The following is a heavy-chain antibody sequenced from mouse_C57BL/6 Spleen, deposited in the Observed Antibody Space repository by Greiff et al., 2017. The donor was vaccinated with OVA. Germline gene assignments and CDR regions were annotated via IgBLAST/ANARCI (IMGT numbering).Heavy chain of an antibody. CDR1: GFSLTSYG. J-gene: IGHJ4*01. CDR3: ARNSPLVYAMDY. D-gene: IGHD1-1*02. Sequence: QVQLQQSGPGLVQPSQSLSITYTVSGFSLTSYGVHWVRQSPGKGLEWLGVIWSGGSTDYNAAFISRLSISKDNSKSQVFFKMNSLQADDTAIYYCARNSPLVYAMDYWGQGTSVTVSS. V-gene: IGHV2-2*01. CDR2: IWSGGST.